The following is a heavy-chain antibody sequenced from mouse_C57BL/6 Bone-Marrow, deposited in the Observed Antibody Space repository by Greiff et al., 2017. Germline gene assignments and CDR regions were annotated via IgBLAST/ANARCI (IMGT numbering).Heavy chain of an antibody. J-gene: IGHJ1*03. V-gene: IGHV1-50*01. D-gene: IGHD1-1*01. CDR3: ARWDGSSCYWYFDV. CDR1: GYTFTSYW. CDR2: IDPSDSDT. Sequence: VQLQQPGAELVKPGASVKLSCKASGYTFTSYWMQWVKQRPGQGLEWIGAIDPSDSDTTYNQKFKGKATLTVDTSSSTAYMQLSSLTSEDSAVYYCARWDGSSCYWYFDVWGTGTTVTVSS.